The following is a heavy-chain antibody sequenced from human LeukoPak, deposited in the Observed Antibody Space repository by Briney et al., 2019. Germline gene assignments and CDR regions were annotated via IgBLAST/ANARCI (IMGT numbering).Heavy chain of an antibody. CDR3: AKDTFLQQLGRSDAFDI. Sequence: GGSLRLSCAASGFTVSSNYMSWVRQAPGKGLEWVSAISGSGGSTYYADSVKGRFTISRDNSKNTLYLQMNSLRAEDTAVYYCAKDTFLQQLGRSDAFDIWGQGTMVTVSS. V-gene: IGHV3-23*01. D-gene: IGHD6-13*01. CDR1: GFTVSSNY. J-gene: IGHJ3*02. CDR2: ISGSGGST.